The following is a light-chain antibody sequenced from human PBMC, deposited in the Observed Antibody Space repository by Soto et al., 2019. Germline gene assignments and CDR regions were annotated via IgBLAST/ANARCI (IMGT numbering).Light chain of an antibody. CDR2: AAS. Sequence: ASQSVRSNLAWYQQKPGQAPRLLIYAASSLQSGVPSRFSGSGSGTDFTLTISSLQPEDFATYYCQQANSSSWTFGQGTKVDIK. CDR3: QQANSSSWT. J-gene: IGKJ1*01. CDR1: QSVRSN. V-gene: IGKV1-12*01.